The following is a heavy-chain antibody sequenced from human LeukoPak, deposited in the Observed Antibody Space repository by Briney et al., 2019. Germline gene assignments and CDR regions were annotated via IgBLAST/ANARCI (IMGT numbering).Heavy chain of an antibody. Sequence: PSETLSLTFTVSGGSISSNNYYWGWIRQPPGKGLEWIGNIYYSGSPYYNPSLKSRVTISVDTSKSQFSLKLSSVTAADTAVYYCARHASLGYCSGGSCLNRRPFDYWGQGTLVTVSS. CDR3: ARHASLGYCSGGSCLNRRPFDY. D-gene: IGHD2-15*01. CDR2: IYYSGSP. V-gene: IGHV4-39*01. CDR1: GGSISSNNYY. J-gene: IGHJ4*02.